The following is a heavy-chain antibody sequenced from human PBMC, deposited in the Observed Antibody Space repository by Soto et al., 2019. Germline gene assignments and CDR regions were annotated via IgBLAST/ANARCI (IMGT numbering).Heavy chain of an antibody. J-gene: IGHJ5*02. CDR2: IYTSGST. D-gene: IGHD3-22*01. Sequence: SETLSLTCTVAGGSISSYYWSWNRQPAGKGLEWIGRIYTSGSTNYNPSLKSRVTLSVDTSKNQFSLKLSSVTAAYTAVYYCARDNHDDSSGYYYDDWFDPWGQGTLVTVSS. V-gene: IGHV4-4*07. CDR1: GGSISSYY. CDR3: ARDNHDDSSGYYYDDWFDP.